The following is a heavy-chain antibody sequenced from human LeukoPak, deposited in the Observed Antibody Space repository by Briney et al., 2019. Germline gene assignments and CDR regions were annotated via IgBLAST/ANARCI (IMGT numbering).Heavy chain of an antibody. CDR2: INSDGSST. CDR3: ARDPMHLSPFDY. CDR1: GFTFSSYW. J-gene: IGHJ4*02. V-gene: IGHV3-74*01. Sequence: GGSLRLSCAASGFTFSSYWMHWVRHAPGKGLVWVSRINSDGSSTSYANSVKGRFTISRDNAKNTLYLQMNSLRAEDTAVYYCARDPMHLSPFDYWGQGTLVTVSS.